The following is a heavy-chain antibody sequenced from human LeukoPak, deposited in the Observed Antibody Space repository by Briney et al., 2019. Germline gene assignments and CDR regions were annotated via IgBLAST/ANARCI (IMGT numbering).Heavy chain of an antibody. D-gene: IGHD3-22*01. CDR3: ARHVVAVGFDY. V-gene: IGHV3-21*01. CDR2: ISSSSTYI. CDR1: GFTFSSYS. J-gene: IGHJ4*02. Sequence: GGSLRLSCAASGFTFSSYSMNWVRQAPGRGLEWVSSISSSSTYIYYADSVMGRFTISRDNANNSLYLQMNSLRAEDTAVYYCARHVVAVGFDYWGQGTLVTVSS.